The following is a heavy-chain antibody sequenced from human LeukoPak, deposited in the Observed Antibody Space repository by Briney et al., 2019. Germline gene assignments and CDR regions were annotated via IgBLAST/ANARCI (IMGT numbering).Heavy chain of an antibody. J-gene: IGHJ6*02. Sequence: PSETLSLTCTVSGGSISSSSYYWSWIRQPPGKGLEWIGYIYYSGSTNYNPSLKSRVTISVDTSKNQFSLKLSSVTAADRAVYYCARDRGATTGKIYGMDVWGQGTTVTVSS. CDR3: ARDRGATTGKIYGMDV. V-gene: IGHV4-61*01. CDR1: GGSISSSSYY. D-gene: IGHD1-26*01. CDR2: IYYSGST.